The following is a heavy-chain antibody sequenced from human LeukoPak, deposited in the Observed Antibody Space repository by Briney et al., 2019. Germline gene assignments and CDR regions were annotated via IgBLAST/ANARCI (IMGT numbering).Heavy chain of an antibody. Sequence: GESLKISCKGSGYTFTNYWIGWVRQMPEKGLEWMGIMYPGDSDTRYSPSFQGQVTISADKSISTAYLQWSSLKASDTAMYFCARLRYGSSAYYYNGMDVWGQGTTVTVSS. D-gene: IGHD6-6*01. CDR3: ARLRYGSSAYYYNGMDV. CDR1: GYTFTNYW. CDR2: MYPGDSDT. J-gene: IGHJ6*02. V-gene: IGHV5-51*01.